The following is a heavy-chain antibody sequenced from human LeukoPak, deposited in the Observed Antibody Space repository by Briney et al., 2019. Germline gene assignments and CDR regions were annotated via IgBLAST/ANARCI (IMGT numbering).Heavy chain of an antibody. V-gene: IGHV3-48*01. CDR3: ARGLKQWLVPYYFDY. Sequence: GGPLGLSFAALGSPFGSYSMNWFRKAPGKGLGWVSYISSSSSTIYYADSVKGRFTISRDNAKNSLYLQMNSLRAEDTAVYYCARGLKQWLVPYYFDYWGQGTLVTVSS. D-gene: IGHD6-19*01. CDR1: GSPFGSYS. CDR2: ISSSSSTI. J-gene: IGHJ4*02.